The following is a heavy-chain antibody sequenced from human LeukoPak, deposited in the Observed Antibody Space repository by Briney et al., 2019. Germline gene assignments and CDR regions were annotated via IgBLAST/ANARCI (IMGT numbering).Heavy chain of an antibody. CDR2: IKQDESEK. V-gene: IGHV3-7*01. CDR3: ARVNDYDSGSLYRPIDY. D-gene: IGHD3-10*01. CDR1: GFTFNNYW. Sequence: GGSLRLSCEASGFTFNNYWMSWFRQAPGKGLEWVANIKQDESEKNYVDSVKGRFTISRDNVKKSLYLQMNSLRAEDTAVYSCARVNDYDSGSLYRPIDYWGQGTLVTVSS. J-gene: IGHJ4*02.